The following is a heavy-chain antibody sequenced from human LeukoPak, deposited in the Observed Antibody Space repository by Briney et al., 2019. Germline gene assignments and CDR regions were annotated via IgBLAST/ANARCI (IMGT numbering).Heavy chain of an antibody. D-gene: IGHD6-19*01. V-gene: IGHV3-21*01. CDR2: ISRSSDYT. CDR3: AVAGLSYWYFDL. CDR1: GFTFSSYS. J-gene: IGHJ2*01. Sequence: GGSLRLSCAASGFTFSSYSMNWVRQAPGKGLEWVSSISRSSDYTYYADSVKGRFTVSRDNAKNSLYLQMNSLRAEDTAVYYCAVAGLSYWYFDLWGRGTLVTVSS.